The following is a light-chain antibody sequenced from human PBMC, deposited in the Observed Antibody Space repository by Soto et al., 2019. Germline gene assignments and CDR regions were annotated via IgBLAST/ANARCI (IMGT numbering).Light chain of an antibody. CDR2: EVN. CDR1: SRDVGGYDY. Sequence: QSVLTQPASVSVSPGQSINISCTGTSRDVGGYDYVSWYQLHPGKAPKLMVFEVNNRPSGVSYRFSGSKSGNTASLTISGLQAEDEADYFCSSYSISTAYLFGTGTKATVL. CDR3: SSYSISTAYL. V-gene: IGLV2-14*01. J-gene: IGLJ1*01.